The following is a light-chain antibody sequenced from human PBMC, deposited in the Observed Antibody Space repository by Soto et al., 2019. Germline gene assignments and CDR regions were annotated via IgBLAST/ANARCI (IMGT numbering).Light chain of an antibody. CDR3: QHYNNWPPWT. J-gene: IGKJ1*01. CDR2: GAS. V-gene: IGKV3-15*01. CDR1: QSVSSN. Sequence: EIVMTQSPATLSVSPGERATLSCRASQSVSSNLAWYKQKPGQVPRLLIYGASTRATGIPARFSGSGSGTEFTLTISSLQSEDFAVYYCQHYNNWPPWTFGQGTKVEIK.